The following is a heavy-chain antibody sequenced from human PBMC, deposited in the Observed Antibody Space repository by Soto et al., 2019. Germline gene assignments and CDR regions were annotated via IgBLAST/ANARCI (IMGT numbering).Heavy chain of an antibody. J-gene: IGHJ3*01. D-gene: IGHD6-19*01. Sequence: QVQLVESGGGVVQPGRSLRLSCAASGFTFSSYAMHWVRQAPGKGLEWVAVVSHDGKTEHHAAAVKGRFTISRDTSANILSLQMNSLSDEHTAVYYRGREPYISGHYSGGCDVWGQGTMVTVSS. V-gene: IGHV3-30*04. CDR3: GREPYISGHYSGGCDV. CDR1: GFTFSSYA. CDR2: VSHDGKTE.